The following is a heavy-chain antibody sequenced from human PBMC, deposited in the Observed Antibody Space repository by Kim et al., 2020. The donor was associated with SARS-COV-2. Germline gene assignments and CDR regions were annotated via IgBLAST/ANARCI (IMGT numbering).Heavy chain of an antibody. Sequence: GGSLRLSCAVSGFTFSTYDMNWVRQAPGKGLEWVSLISADGDRLYSADFVKGRFTISRDNSKNTQYLQLNSLTADDTAVYYCAKVGLYSSGWPGGNYWGQGTLVTVSS. CDR2: ISADGDRL. V-gene: IGHV3-23*01. CDR3: AKVGLYSSGWPGGNY. CDR1: GFTFSTYD. D-gene: IGHD6-19*01. J-gene: IGHJ4*02.